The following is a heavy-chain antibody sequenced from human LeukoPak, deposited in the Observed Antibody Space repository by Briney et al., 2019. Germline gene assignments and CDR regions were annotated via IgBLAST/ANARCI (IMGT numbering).Heavy chain of an antibody. V-gene: IGHV4-38-2*02. Sequence: SETLSLTCIVSGYSISSGYYWGWIRRPPGKGLEWIGSIYHSGSTDYNPSLKSRVTISVDTSKNQFSLKLRSVTAADTAVYFCASQQQLVLLDWFDPWGQGTLVTVSS. CDR3: ASQQQLVLLDWFDP. J-gene: IGHJ5*02. CDR2: IYHSGST. CDR1: GYSISSGYY. D-gene: IGHD1-1*01.